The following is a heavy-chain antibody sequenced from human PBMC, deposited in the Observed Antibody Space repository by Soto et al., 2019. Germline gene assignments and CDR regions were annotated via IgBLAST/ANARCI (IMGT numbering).Heavy chain of an antibody. V-gene: IGHV3-30-3*01. J-gene: IGHJ2*01. CDR1: GFTFSSYA. CDR2: ISYDGSNK. Sequence: QVQLVESGGGVVQPGRSLRLSCAASGFTFSSYAMHWVRQAPGKGLEWVAVISYDGSNKYYADSVKGRFTISRDNSKNTLYRQMNSLRAEDTAVYYCASPLWRNAYNWGYFDLWGRGTLVTVSS. D-gene: IGHD1-1*01. CDR3: ASPLWRNAYNWGYFDL.